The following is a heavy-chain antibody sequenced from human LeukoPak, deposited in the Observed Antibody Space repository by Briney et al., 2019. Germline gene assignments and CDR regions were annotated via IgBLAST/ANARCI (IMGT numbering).Heavy chain of an antibody. CDR1: GVSISSYH. J-gene: IGHJ4*02. Sequence: SETLSLTCTVSGVSISSYHWTWIRQPAGKGLEWIGRIYTSGSTNYNPSLESRVTMSVDTSKNQFSLKLNSVTAADTAVYYCARVGDYALKDWGQGTLVTVSS. CDR2: IYTSGST. CDR3: ARVGDYALKD. D-gene: IGHD3-16*01. V-gene: IGHV4-4*07.